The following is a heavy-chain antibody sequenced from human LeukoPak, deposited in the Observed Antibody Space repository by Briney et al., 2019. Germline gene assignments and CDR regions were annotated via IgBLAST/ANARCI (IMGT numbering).Heavy chain of an antibody. CDR1: GYTLTELS. D-gene: IGHD4-23*01. J-gene: IGHJ6*02. V-gene: IGHV1-24*01. CDR3: ATGVPVTAQINYYYYGMDV. CDR2: FDPEDGET. Sequence: GASVKVSCKVSGYTLTELSMHWVRQAPGKGLEWMGGFDPEDGETIYAQKFQGRVTMTEDTSTDTAYKELSSLRSEDTAVYYCATGVPVTAQINYYYYGMDVWGQGTTVTVSS.